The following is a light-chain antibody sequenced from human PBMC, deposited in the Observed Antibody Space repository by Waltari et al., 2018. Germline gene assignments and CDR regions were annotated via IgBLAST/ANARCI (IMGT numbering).Light chain of an antibody. Sequence: FMLTQPHSVSESPGKTVTISCTRSSGNIATNYVQWYQQRPGSAPTKVIYEDNQRPSGVPDRFSGSIDSSSNSASLIISGLMAEDEADYYCQSFDSSHVVFGGGTKLTVL. CDR3: QSFDSSHVV. V-gene: IGLV6-57*03. CDR2: EDN. CDR1: SGNIATNY. J-gene: IGLJ2*01.